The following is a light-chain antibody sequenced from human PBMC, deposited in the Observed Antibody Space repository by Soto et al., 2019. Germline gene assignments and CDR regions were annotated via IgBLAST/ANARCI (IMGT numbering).Light chain of an antibody. J-gene: IGKJ1*01. Sequence: IRMTQSPSSFSACTGDRVTITCRASQGISSYLAWYQQKPGKAPKLLIYAASTLQSGVPSRFSGSGSGTDFTLTISCLQSEDFATYYCQQYYSDPWTFGQGT. CDR3: QQYYSDPWT. CDR2: AAS. CDR1: QGISSY. V-gene: IGKV1-8*01.